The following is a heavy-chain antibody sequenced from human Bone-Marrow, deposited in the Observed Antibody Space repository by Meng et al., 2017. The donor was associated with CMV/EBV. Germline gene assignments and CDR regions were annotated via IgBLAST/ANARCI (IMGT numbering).Heavy chain of an antibody. CDR3: ARGRKTWYRSSWRNWFDP. V-gene: IGHV4-34*01. D-gene: IGHD6-13*01. CDR2: INHSGST. CDR1: GGSFSGYY. Sequence: SETLSLTCAVYGGSFSGYYWSWIRQPPGKGLEWIGEINHSGSTNYNPSLKSRVTISVDTSKNQFSLKLSSVTAADTAVYYCARGRKTWYRSSWRNWFDPWGQGTLVTVSS. J-gene: IGHJ5*02.